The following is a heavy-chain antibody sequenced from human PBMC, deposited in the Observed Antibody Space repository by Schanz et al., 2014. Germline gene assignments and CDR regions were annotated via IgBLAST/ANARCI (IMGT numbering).Heavy chain of an antibody. Sequence: QVQVVQSGGGLVKPGGSLRLSCAASGFVFGDYYMTWIRQAPGKGLEWLSYISDSGTYTNYADSVKGRFTISRDNSKNTLYLQMNSLRAEDTAVYYCAKGRFGELSAFDIWGQGTMXTVSS. CDR2: ISDSGTYT. J-gene: IGHJ3*02. CDR1: GFVFGDYY. CDR3: AKGRFGELSAFDI. D-gene: IGHD3-10*01. V-gene: IGHV3-11*05.